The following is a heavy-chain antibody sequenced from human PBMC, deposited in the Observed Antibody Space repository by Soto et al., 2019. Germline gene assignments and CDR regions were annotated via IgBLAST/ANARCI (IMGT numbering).Heavy chain of an antibody. V-gene: IGHV3-23*01. Sequence: PGGSLRLSCAASGFTFSRYAMSWVRQGPGKGLEWVSAISGSGGSTYYADSVKGRFTISRDNSKNTLYLQMNSLRAEDTAVYYCAKFPTDYCSGGSCYSPYYYYYMDVWGKGTTVTVSS. J-gene: IGHJ6*03. D-gene: IGHD2-15*01. CDR2: ISGSGGST. CDR3: AKFPTDYCSGGSCYSPYYYYYMDV. CDR1: GFTFSRYA.